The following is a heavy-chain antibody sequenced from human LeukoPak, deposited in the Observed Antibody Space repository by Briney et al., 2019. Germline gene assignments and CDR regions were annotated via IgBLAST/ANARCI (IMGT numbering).Heavy chain of an antibody. V-gene: IGHV3-21*01. CDR2: ISSSSSYI. CDR1: GFTFSSYS. D-gene: IGHD3-10*01. J-gene: IGHJ4*02. CDR3: ARVYSLYYYGSGTHENLDY. Sequence: GGSLRLSCAASGFTFSSYSMNWVRQAPGKGLEWVSSISSSSSYIYYADSVKGRFTISRDNAKNSLYLQMNSLRAEDTAVYYCARVYSLYYYGSGTHENLDYWGQGTLVTVSS.